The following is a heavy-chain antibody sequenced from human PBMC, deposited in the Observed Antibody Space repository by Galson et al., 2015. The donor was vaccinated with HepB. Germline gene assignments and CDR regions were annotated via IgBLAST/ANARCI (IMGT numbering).Heavy chain of an antibody. Sequence: SLRLSCAASGFTFSSYGMHWVRQAPGKGLEWVAVIWYDGSNKYYADSVKGRFTISRDNSKNTLYLQMNSLRAEDTAVYYCARPLSRPQKYYYYGMDVWGQGTTVTVS. J-gene: IGHJ6*02. CDR2: IWYDGSNK. V-gene: IGHV3-33*01. CDR3: ARPLSRPQKYYYYGMDV. D-gene: IGHD1-14*01. CDR1: GFTFSSYG.